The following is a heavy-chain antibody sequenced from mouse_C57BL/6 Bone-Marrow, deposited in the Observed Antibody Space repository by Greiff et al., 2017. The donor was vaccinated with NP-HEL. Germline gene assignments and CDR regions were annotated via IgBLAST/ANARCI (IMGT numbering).Heavy chain of an antibody. V-gene: IGHV1-22*01. CDR3: ARKDYSNFGGVFAY. Sequence: VHVKQSGPELVKPGASVKMSCKASGYTFTDYNMHWVKQSHGKSLEWIGYINPNNGGTSYNQKFKGKATLTVNKSSSTAYMELRSLTSEDSAVYYCARKDYSNFGGVFAYWGQGTLVTVSA. CDR1: GYTFTDYN. D-gene: IGHD2-5*01. J-gene: IGHJ3*01. CDR2: INPNNGGT.